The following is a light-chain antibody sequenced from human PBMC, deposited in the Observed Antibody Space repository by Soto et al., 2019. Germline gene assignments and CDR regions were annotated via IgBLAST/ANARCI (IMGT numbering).Light chain of an antibody. CDR2: LEGSGSY. Sequence: QSVLTQSSSASASLGSSVKLNCTLSSGHSSYIIAWHQQQPGKAPRYLMKLEGSGSYNKGSGVPDRFSGYSSGADRYLTISNLQFEDEADYYCETWDSNTRVFGGGTKVTVL. CDR1: SGHSSYI. V-gene: IGLV4-60*02. J-gene: IGLJ3*02. CDR3: ETWDSNTRV.